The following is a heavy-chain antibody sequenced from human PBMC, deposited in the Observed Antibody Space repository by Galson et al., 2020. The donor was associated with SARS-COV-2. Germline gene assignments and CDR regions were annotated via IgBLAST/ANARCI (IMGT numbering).Heavy chain of an antibody. Sequence: SATLSLTCTVSGGSINSFFWSWIRQPPGKGLEWIGYIYHSGATYYNPSLKSRVAISVDTSKNQFSLNLNSVTAADTAVYYCARDQGSPGYYYYGMDVWGQGTTVTVSS. CDR3: ARDQGSPGYYYYGMDV. CDR1: GGSINSFF. J-gene: IGHJ6*02. D-gene: IGHD2-15*01. CDR2: IYHSGAT. V-gene: IGHV4-59*01.